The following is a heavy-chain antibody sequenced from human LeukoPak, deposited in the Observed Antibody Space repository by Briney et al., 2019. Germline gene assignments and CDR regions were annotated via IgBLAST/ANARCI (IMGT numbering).Heavy chain of an antibody. CDR2: ISAYNGNT. Sequence: ASVKVSCKASGYTFTNYGISWVRQAPGQGLEWMGWISAYNGNTKYAKKLQGRVTMTTDTSTSTAYMELRSLISDDTAVYYCARAGDRTLLLWFGELSHDYWGQGTLVTVSS. CDR3: ARAGDRTLLLWFGELSHDY. D-gene: IGHD3-10*01. J-gene: IGHJ4*02. V-gene: IGHV1-18*01. CDR1: GYTFTNYG.